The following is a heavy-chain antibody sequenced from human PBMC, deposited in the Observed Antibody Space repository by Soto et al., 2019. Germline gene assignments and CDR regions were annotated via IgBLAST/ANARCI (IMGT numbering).Heavy chain of an antibody. Sequence: QVQLVESGGGVVQPGRSLRLSCAASGFPFSSYGIHWFRQAPGKGLEWVAVISYDGSNKYYADSVKGRFTISRDNYKNTLYLQMNSLRAEDTAVYYCAKDHQRVDYYGCRVDYWGQGTLVTVS. J-gene: IGHJ4*02. CDR2: ISYDGSNK. CDR1: GFPFSSYG. V-gene: IGHV3-30*18. D-gene: IGHD3-10*01. CDR3: AKDHQRVDYYGCRVDY.